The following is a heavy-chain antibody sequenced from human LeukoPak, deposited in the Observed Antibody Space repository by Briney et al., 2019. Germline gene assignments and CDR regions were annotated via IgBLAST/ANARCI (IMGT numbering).Heavy chain of an antibody. CDR3: AKGAAYGDT. Sequence: GGTVXNFAXXXVRQXPGXXLXWMGAIVPTFDTPNYAQKIQGRVTITTDESTSTAYMELSSLRSEDTAMYYCAKGAAYGDTWGQGTLVTVSS. CDR1: GGTVXNFA. D-gene: IGHD4-17*01. J-gene: IGHJ4*02. CDR2: IVPTFDTP. V-gene: IGHV1-69*05.